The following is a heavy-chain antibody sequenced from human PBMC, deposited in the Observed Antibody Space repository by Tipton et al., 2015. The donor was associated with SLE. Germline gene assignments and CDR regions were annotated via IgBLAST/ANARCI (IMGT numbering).Heavy chain of an antibody. CDR2: IFGGRSTTT. D-gene: IGHD3-10*01. J-gene: IGHJ3*02. V-gene: IGHV3-23*03. CDR1: GFTFSSYW. Sequence: SLRLSCTASGFTFSSYWMSWVRQAPGKGLEWVSLIFGGRSTTTSYADSVKGRFTVSRDNSRNTLYLQMNSLRAEDTAVYYCAKPAREYDAFETWGQGTMVTVSS. CDR3: AKPAREYDAFET.